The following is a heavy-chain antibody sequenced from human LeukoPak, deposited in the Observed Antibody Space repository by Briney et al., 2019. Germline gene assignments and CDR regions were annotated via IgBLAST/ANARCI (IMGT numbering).Heavy chain of an antibody. CDR1: GFTFSTYS. CDR2: ISSSTTST. J-gene: IGHJ4*02. V-gene: IGHV3-48*02. CDR3: VVTTHY. Sequence: GGSLRLSCAASGFTFSTYSMNWVRQAPGKGLEWVSYISSSTTSTIYADSVKGRFTISRDNAKNSLYLQMNSLRDEDTAVYYCVVTTHYWGQGTLVTV. D-gene: IGHD4-17*01.